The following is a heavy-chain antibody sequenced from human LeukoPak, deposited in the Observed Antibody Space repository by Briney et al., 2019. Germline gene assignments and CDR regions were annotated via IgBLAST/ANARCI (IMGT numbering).Heavy chain of an antibody. J-gene: IGHJ4*02. Sequence: GGSLRLSCAASGFTVGSNYMNWVRQAPGKGLEWVSVIYSGGGTYYADSVKGRFTISRDNSKNTLYLQMNSLRAEDTAMYYCASLTGYSSSWYEFDYWGQGTLVTVSS. CDR1: GFTVGSNY. CDR3: ASLTGYSSSWYEFDY. V-gene: IGHV3-53*01. D-gene: IGHD6-13*01. CDR2: IYSGGGT.